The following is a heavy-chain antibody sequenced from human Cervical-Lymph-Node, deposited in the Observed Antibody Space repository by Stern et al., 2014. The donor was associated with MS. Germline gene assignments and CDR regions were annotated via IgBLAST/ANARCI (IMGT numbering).Heavy chain of an antibody. CDR2: ISAYNGNT. Sequence: QVQLVQSGAEVKKPGASVKVSCKASGYTFTSYGISWVRQAPGQRLAWMGWISAYNGNTNYAQKLQGRVTMTTDTSTSTAYMELRSLRSDDTAVYYCAREVRASSTSCYAFDPWGQGTLVTVSS. J-gene: IGHJ5*02. D-gene: IGHD2-2*01. CDR1: GYTFTSYG. V-gene: IGHV1-18*04. CDR3: AREVRASSTSCYAFDP.